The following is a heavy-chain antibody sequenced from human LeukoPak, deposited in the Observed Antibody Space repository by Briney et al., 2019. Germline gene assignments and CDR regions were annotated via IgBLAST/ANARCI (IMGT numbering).Heavy chain of an antibody. V-gene: IGHV1-8*01. Sequence: ASVKVSCKASGYTFTSYDINWVRQATGQGLEWMGWMNPNSGNTGYAQKFQGRVTMTRNTSISTAYMELSSLRSEDTAVYYCARGGFVWFGELLGYWGQGALVTVSS. D-gene: IGHD3-10*01. CDR2: MNPNSGNT. J-gene: IGHJ4*02. CDR1: GYTFTSYD. CDR3: ARGGFVWFGELLGY.